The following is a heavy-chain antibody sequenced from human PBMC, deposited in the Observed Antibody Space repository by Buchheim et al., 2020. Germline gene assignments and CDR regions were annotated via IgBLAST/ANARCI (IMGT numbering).Heavy chain of an antibody. CDR1: RFTFSDYG. J-gene: IGHJ5*02. Sequence: QVQVVESGGGVVQPGRSLRLSCAASRFTFSDYGMHWVRQAPGKGLEWVAVIWYDGGNKYYADSVKGRFTISRDNSNNTLYLQMNSLRVEDTAVYFCARCLSSRGWFDPWGQGTL. V-gene: IGHV3-33*01. D-gene: IGHD5/OR15-5a*01. CDR2: IWYDGGNK. CDR3: ARCLSSRGWFDP.